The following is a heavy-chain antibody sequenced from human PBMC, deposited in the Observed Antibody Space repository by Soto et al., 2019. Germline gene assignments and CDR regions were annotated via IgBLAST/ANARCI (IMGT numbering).Heavy chain of an antibody. CDR3: ARLKSFGTTSAAQNYHYGMDV. CDR1: GGFISNYY. J-gene: IGHJ6*02. V-gene: IGHV4-59*01. D-gene: IGHD3-16*01. CDR2: IYYSGTT. Sequence: PSETLSLTCTVSGGFISNYYWSWVRQSPGKGLEWIGYIYYSGTTNYNPSLKSRVTILLDMSKNQFSLRLRSVTAADTAVYYCARLKSFGTTSAAQNYHYGMDVWGQGTTGTVSS.